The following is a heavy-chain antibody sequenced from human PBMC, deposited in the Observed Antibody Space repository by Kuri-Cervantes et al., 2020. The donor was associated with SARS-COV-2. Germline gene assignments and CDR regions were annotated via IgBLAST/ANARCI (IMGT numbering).Heavy chain of an antibody. CDR1: GGSISSGGYY. V-gene: IGHV4-31*02. CDR3: AGGTPVGYYESSGYYYNWFDP. D-gene: IGHD3-22*01. CDR2: IYYSVST. Sequence: SCTVSGGSISSGGYYWSWIRQHPGKGLEWIGYIYYSVSTYYNPSLKSRVTISIDTSKNQFSLKLSSVTAADTAVYYCAGGTPVGYYESSGYYYNWFDPWGQGTLVTVSS. J-gene: IGHJ5*02.